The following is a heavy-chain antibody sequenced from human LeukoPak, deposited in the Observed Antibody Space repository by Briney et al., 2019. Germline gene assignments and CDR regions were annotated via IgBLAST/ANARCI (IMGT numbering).Heavy chain of an antibody. CDR1: GGSISSYY. CDR2: IYTSGST. CDR3: ARRHFWSGYGGYYYDYMDV. J-gene: IGHJ6*03. D-gene: IGHD3-3*01. Sequence: SETLSLTCTDSGGSISSYYWSWIRRPPGKGLEWIGYIYTSGSTNYIPSLKSRVTISVDTSKNQFSLKLSSVTAADTAVYYCARRHFWSGYGGYYYDYMDVGGKGTTVTVSS. V-gene: IGHV4-4*09.